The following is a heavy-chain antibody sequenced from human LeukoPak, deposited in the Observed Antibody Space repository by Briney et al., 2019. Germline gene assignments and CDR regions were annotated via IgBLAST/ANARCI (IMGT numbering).Heavy chain of an antibody. CDR1: GFTFSNYG. V-gene: IGHV3-30*02. Sequence: PWGSLRLSCAASGFTFSNYGMHWVRQAPGKGLEWVAFIRSDGINKYHTDSVKGRFTISRDNAKNSLYLQMNSLTVEDTAVYYCARGWGNIRTTGSSFDNWGQGTLVTVSS. CDR2: IRSDGINK. J-gene: IGHJ4*02. D-gene: IGHD7-27*01. CDR3: ARGWGNIRTTGSSFDN.